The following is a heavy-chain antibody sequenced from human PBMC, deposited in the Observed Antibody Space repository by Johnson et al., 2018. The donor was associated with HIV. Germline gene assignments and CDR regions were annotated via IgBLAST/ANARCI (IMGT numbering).Heavy chain of an antibody. CDR3: AKALRITMVQVYHRGGDAFDI. CDR2: IYSGGST. Sequence: VQLVESGGGLVQPGGSLRLSCVASGFTVGTKYMSWIRQAPGKGLEWVSVIYSGGSTYYADSVKGRFTISRDNSKNTVYLQMNSLRAEDTAVYYCAKALRITMVQVYHRGGDAFDIWGQGTMVTVSS. J-gene: IGHJ3*02. V-gene: IGHV3-66*01. CDR1: GFTVGTKY. D-gene: IGHD3-10*01.